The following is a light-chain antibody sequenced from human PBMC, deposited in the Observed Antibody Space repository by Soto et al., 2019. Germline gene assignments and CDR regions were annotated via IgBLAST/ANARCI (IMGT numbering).Light chain of an antibody. CDR1: SSGVGGFNY. J-gene: IGLJ1*01. CDR2: DVS. V-gene: IGLV2-11*01. CDR3: CSYTGNYV. Sequence: QSALTQPRSVSGSPGQSVTISCTGTSSGVGGFNYVSWYQHHPGEAPKLLVYDVSERPSGVPDRFSGSRSGTTSSLTISGLQAEDEADYYCCSYTGNYVFGSGTKLTVL.